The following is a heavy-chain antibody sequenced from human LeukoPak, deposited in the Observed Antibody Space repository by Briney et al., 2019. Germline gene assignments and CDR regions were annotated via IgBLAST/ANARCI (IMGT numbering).Heavy chain of an antibody. CDR3: TREFHSSGWYLTFAY. V-gene: IGHV3-73*01. Sequence: GGSLRLSCAASGFTFCDFAMLWVRPASGKGLEWIGRVKTKANNYATAYAASVMGRFTISRDDSKNTAYLEMNSLKPEATAVYYCTREFHSSGWYLTFAYWGQGSQVTVSS. CDR1: GFTFCDFA. J-gene: IGHJ4*02. D-gene: IGHD6-19*01. CDR2: VKTKANNYAT.